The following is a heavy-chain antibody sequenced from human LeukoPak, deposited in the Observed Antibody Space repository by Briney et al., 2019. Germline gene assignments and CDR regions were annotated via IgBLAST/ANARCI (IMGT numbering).Heavy chain of an antibody. V-gene: IGHV3-9*01. CDR1: GFTFDDYA. Sequence: GRSLTLSCAASGFTFDDYAMHLVRQAPGKALEWVSGISWNSGSIGYADSVKGRFTISRDNAKNSLYLQMNSLRAEDTALYYCAKDVKLYYYYMDVWGKGNTVTVSS. CDR3: AKDVKLYYYYMDV. J-gene: IGHJ6*03. CDR2: ISWNSGSI.